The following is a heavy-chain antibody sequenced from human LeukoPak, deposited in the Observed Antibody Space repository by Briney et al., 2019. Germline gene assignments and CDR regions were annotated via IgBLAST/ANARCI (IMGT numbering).Heavy chain of an antibody. CDR2: FDPEDGVT. D-gene: IGHD3-10*01. CDR1: GYTLTELS. V-gene: IGHV1-24*01. CDR3: ATDLYGSGSYYH. J-gene: IGHJ5*02. Sequence: ASVKVSCKVSGYTLTELSMHWVRQAPGKGLEWMGGFDPEDGVTIYAQKFQGRVTMTEDTSTDTAYMELSSLRSEDTAVYYCATDLYGSGSYYHWGQGTLVTVSS.